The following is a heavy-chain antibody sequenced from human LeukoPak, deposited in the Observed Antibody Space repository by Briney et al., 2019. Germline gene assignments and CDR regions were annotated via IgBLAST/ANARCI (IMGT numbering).Heavy chain of an antibody. CDR1: GGSFSGYY. CDR3: ARAPLWPLFRFDY. CDR2: INHSGST. Sequence: SETLSLTCAVYGGSFSGYYWSWIRQSPGKGLEWIGEINHSGSTNYNPYLKSRVTTSVDTSNNHISLKLSSVTAADTAVYYCARAPLWPLFRFDYWGQGTLVTVSS. J-gene: IGHJ4*02. V-gene: IGHV4-34*01. D-gene: IGHD2-15*01.